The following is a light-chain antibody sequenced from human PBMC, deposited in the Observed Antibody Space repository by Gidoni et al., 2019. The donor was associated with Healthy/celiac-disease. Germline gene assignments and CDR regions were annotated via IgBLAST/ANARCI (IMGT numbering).Light chain of an antibody. Sequence: QSVLTHPPSVSAAPGHKVTISCSGSSSNIGNNYVSWYQQLPGTAPKLLIYEKNKRPSGIPDRFSGSKSGTSATLGITGLQTGYEADYYCGTWDSSLSAWVFGGGTKLTVL. CDR3: GTWDSSLSAWV. J-gene: IGLJ3*02. CDR1: SSNIGNNY. V-gene: IGLV1-51*02. CDR2: EKN.